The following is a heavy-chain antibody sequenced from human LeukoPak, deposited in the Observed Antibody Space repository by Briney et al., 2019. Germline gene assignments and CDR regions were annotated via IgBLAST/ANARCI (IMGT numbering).Heavy chain of an antibody. CDR2: ISWNSGSI. J-gene: IGHJ3*02. CDR1: GFTFDDYA. V-gene: IGHV3-9*01. D-gene: IGHD4-17*01. CDR3: AKDMDYGDYGSDAFDI. Sequence: GGSLRLSCAASGFTFDDYAMHWVRQAPGKGLEWVSGISWNSGSIGYADSVKGRFTISRDNAKNSLYLQMNSLRAEDTVLYYCAKDMDYGDYGSDAFDIWGQGTMVTVSS.